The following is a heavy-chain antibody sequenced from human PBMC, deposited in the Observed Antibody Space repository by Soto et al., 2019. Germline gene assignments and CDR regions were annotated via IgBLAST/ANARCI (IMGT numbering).Heavy chain of an antibody. CDR1: GLTLSDHY. J-gene: IGHJ4*02. CDR3: VRDTYFPDGNGDTRCFDE. D-gene: IGHD2-8*01. CDR2: SRDKAQGYST. Sequence: EVQLVESGGGLVQPGGSVRLSCAESGLTLSDHYIDWVRQAPGKSLEWVGRSRDKAQGYSTAYAASVKGRFTTSRDESKNSVYQQMNSVNTEDTVVYYCVRDTYFPDGNGDTRCFDEWGQGTLVTFSS. V-gene: IGHV3-72*01.